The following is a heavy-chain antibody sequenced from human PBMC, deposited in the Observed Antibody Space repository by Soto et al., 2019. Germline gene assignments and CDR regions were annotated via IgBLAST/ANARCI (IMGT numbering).Heavy chain of an antibody. D-gene: IGHD3-10*01. CDR1: GGSISSGGYY. CDR3: ARTYYYGSGSYYTDPYFDY. V-gene: IGHV4-31*03. J-gene: IGHJ4*02. Sequence: KPSETLSLTCTVSGGSISSGGYYWIWIRHHPGKGLEWIGYIYYSGSIYYNPSLKSRVTISVDTSKNQFSLKLSSVTAADTAVYYCARTYYYGSGSYYTDPYFDYWGQGTLVTVSS. CDR2: IYYSGSI.